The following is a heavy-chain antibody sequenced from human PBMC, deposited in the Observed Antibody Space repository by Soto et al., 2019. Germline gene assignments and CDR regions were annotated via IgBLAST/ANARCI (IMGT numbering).Heavy chain of an antibody. J-gene: IGHJ4*02. Sequence: QVQLQESGPGLVKPSGTLSLTCAVSGASISSYHWWSWVRQPPGKRLEWIGEIYHTGTTNYNPSLKSRVTVSLDKSKNQFSLNLSSVTAADTAVYYCARADSREIDYWGQGTLLTVSS. CDR3: ARADSREIDY. CDR1: GASISSYHW. D-gene: IGHD1-26*01. CDR2: IYHTGTT. V-gene: IGHV4-4*02.